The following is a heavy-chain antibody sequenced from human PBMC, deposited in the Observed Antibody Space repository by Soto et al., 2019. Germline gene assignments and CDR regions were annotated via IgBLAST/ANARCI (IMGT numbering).Heavy chain of an antibody. V-gene: IGHV3-11*04. CDR2: ISGNGEII. CDR1: GFTFSDYY. Sequence: GGSLRLSCAASGFTFSDYYIHWIRRAPWKGLEWISYISGNGEIIQYAASARGRFTISRDNSKNTLYLQMNSLRTEDTAVYYCARALDFWSAYFDYWGQGSLVTVSS. J-gene: IGHJ4*02. CDR3: ARALDFWSAYFDY. D-gene: IGHD3-3*01.